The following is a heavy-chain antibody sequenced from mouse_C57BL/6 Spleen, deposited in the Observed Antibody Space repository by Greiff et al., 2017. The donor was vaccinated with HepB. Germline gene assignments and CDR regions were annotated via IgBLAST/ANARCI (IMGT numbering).Heavy chain of an antibody. CDR1: GYTFTSYW. D-gene: IGHD2-5*01. J-gene: IGHJ2*01. CDR3: AILDSNYYYFDY. CDR2: IYPSDSET. V-gene: IGHV1-61*01. Sequence: QVQLQQPGAELVRPGSSVKLSCKASGYTFTSYWMDWVKQRPGQGLEWIGNIYPSDSETHYNQKFKDKATLTVDKSSSTAYMQLSSLTSEDSAVYYCAILDSNYYYFDYWGQGTTLTVSS.